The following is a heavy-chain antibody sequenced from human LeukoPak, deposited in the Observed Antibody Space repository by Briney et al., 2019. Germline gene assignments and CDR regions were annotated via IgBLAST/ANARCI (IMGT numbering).Heavy chain of an antibody. D-gene: IGHD3-22*01. CDR3: ARGYYDSSGSAKFAFDI. Sequence: GGSLRLSCVVSGLTVSSKYTSWVRQAPGKGLEWVSVIYNSGSTYYADSVKGRFTISRDNSKNTLYLQMNSLRAEDTAVYYCARGYYDSSGSAKFAFDIWGRGTMVTVSS. CDR1: GLTVSSKY. V-gene: IGHV3-66*01. J-gene: IGHJ3*02. CDR2: IYNSGST.